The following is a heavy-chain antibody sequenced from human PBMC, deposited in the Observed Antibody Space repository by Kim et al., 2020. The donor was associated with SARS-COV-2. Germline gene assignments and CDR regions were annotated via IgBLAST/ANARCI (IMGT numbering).Heavy chain of an antibody. J-gene: IGHJ5*02. Sequence: SETLSLTCNVPGGSISSSSYYWGWIRQPTGKGLEWIGSVYYSGSSYYNPSLKSRATISVDTSKKQFSLKLSSVIAAAPAVYYCAGHSSGSGNGIDPWG. CDR2: VYYSGSS. CDR1: GGSISSSSYY. D-gene: IGHD3-10*01. CDR3: AGHSSGSGNGIDP. V-gene: IGHV4-39*07.